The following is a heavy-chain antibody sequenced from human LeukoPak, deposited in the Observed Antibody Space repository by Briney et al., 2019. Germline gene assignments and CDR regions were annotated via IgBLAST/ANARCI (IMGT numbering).Heavy chain of an antibody. CDR3: ARDYQTGFTGPGGDF. Sequence: GGSLRLSCAASGYRFNNYAIHWFRQAPGKGLEYVSGLNNNGDSTYYANSVKGRFTISRDNSKNTLFLQMGSLTSEDTAVYYWARDYQTGFTGPGGDFWGQGTLVTVSS. CDR1: GYRFNNYA. D-gene: IGHD3-9*01. V-gene: IGHV3-64*01. CDR2: LNNNGDST. J-gene: IGHJ4*02.